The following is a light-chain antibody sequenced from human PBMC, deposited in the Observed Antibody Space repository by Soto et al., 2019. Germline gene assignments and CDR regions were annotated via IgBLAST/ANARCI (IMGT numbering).Light chain of an antibody. Sequence: QSVLTQPPSASGTPGQRVSISCSGGSSNIGSTAVNWYQQLPGTAPKLIIYSNDQRPSGVPDRFSGSKSGTSASLAISGLQAEDEADYYCQSYDSGLSDYLFGSGTKLTVL. CDR3: QSYDSGLSDYL. CDR1: SSNIGSTA. J-gene: IGLJ1*01. V-gene: IGLV1-44*01. CDR2: SND.